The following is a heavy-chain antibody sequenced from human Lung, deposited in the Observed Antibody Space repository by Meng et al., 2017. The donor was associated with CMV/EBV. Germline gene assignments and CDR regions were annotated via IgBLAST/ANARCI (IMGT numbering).Heavy chain of an antibody. CDR1: GFTFSGYW. D-gene: IGHD6-13*01. Sequence: SXAASGFTFSGYWMSWVRQAPGKGLEWVANIKQDGSEKYYVDSVKGRFTISRDNAKNSLYLQMNSLRAEDTAVYYCARERFSSSWYEGRDFDYWGQGXLVTVSS. V-gene: IGHV3-7*01. J-gene: IGHJ4*02. CDR2: IKQDGSEK. CDR3: ARERFSSSWYEGRDFDY.